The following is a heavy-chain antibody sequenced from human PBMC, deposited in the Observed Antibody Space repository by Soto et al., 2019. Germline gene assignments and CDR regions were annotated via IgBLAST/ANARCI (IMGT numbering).Heavy chain of an antibody. D-gene: IGHD6-19*01. CDR3: VSGWSPVGYYGMDV. CDR1: GGTFSSYT. CDR2: IIPILGIA. Sequence: GASVKTSCTASGGTFSSYTISWVRQAPGQGLEWMGRIIPILGIANYAQKFQGRVTITADKSTSTAYMELSSLRSEDTAVYYCVSGWSPVGYYGMDVWGQGTTVTVSS. J-gene: IGHJ6*02. V-gene: IGHV1-69*02.